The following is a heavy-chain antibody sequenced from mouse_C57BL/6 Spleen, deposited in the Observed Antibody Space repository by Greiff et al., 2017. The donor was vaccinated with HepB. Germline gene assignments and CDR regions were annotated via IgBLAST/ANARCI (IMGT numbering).Heavy chain of an antibody. CDR2: IYPGNSDT. CDR1: GYTFTSYW. CDR3: TAVVAGNLYFDD. D-gene: IGHD1-1*01. V-gene: IGHV1-5*01. J-gene: IGHJ1*03. Sequence: EVQLQQSGTVLARPGASVKMSCKTSGYTFTSYWMHWVKQRPGQGLEWIGAIYPGNSDTSYNQKFKGKAKLNAVTSASNAYMELSSLTNDDSAVYYFTAVVAGNLYFDDWGTGTTVTVSS.